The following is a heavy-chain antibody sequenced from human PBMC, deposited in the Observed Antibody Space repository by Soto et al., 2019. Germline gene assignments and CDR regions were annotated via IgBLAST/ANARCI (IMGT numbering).Heavy chain of an antibody. J-gene: IGHJ5*02. V-gene: IGHV4-4*02. D-gene: IGHD3-10*01. CDR3: ARGVLLCFGELLAGHWFDT. CDR1: GGSISSSGW. CDR2: ICHSGST. Sequence: PSETLSFTCAVSGGSISSSGWWSWVRRPPGKGLEWVGEICHSGSTNHNPSLKSRVTISVDKSKKQFSLKLSSVTAPATAVYYCARGVLLCFGELLAGHWFDTWGQGTLVT.